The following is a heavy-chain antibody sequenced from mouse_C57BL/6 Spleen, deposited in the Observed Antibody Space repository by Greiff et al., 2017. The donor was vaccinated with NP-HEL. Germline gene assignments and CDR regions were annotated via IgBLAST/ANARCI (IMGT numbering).Heavy chain of an antibody. CDR3: ARTTTVVHYAMDY. CDR1: GFTFSDYG. J-gene: IGHJ4*01. Sequence: VQGVESGGGLVKPGGSLKLSCAASGFTFSDYGMHWVRQAPEKGLEWLAYISSGSSTIYYADTVKGRFTISRDNAKNTLFLQMTSLRSEDTAMYYCARTTTVVHYAMDYWGQGTSVTVSS. V-gene: IGHV5-17*01. CDR2: ISSGSSTI. D-gene: IGHD1-1*01.